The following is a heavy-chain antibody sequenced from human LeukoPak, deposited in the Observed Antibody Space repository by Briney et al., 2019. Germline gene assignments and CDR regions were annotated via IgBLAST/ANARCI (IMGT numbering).Heavy chain of an antibody. CDR3: AKDRPRGFGDSRGNYFDY. CDR2: ISWNSGSI. Sequence: PGWSLRPSWAASGFTFDDYAMHSVRQAPGKGLEWVLGISWNSGSIGYADSVKGRFTISRDTAKNSLHLQMNSLSTEAWAFDYCAKDRPRGFGDSRGNYFDYWGQGTLVTVSS. J-gene: IGHJ4*02. CDR1: GFTFDDYA. D-gene: IGHD3-10*01. V-gene: IGHV3-9*01.